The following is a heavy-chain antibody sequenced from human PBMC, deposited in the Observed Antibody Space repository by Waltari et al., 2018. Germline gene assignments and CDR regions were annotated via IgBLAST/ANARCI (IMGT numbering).Heavy chain of an antibody. V-gene: IGHV1-18*01. D-gene: IGHD3-3*01. CDR3: ARGEAYYDSRSGYYTVRYHGMDV. CDR2: ISAYNGNT. CDR1: GYTFTSYG. Sequence: QVQLVQSGAEVKKPGASVKVSCKASGYTFTSYGISWVRQAPGQGLEWMGWISAYNGNTGYAQKFQGTVTMTRNTSISTAYMELSSLRSEDTAVYYCARGEAYYDSRSGYYTVRYHGMDVWGQGTTVTVSS. J-gene: IGHJ6*02.